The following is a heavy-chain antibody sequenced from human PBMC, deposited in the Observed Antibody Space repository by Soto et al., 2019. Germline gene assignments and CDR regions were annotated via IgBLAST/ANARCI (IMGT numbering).Heavy chain of an antibody. J-gene: IGHJ6*02. D-gene: IGHD2-2*01. Sequence: SVKVSCKASGGTFSSYAISWVRQAPGQGLEWMGGIIPIFGTANYAQKFQGRVTITADESTSTAYMELSSLRSEDTAVYYCARVNVVVPAARIPTFYYGMDVWGQGTTVTVSS. CDR2: IIPIFGTA. V-gene: IGHV1-69*13. CDR3: ARVNVVVPAARIPTFYYGMDV. CDR1: GGTFSSYA.